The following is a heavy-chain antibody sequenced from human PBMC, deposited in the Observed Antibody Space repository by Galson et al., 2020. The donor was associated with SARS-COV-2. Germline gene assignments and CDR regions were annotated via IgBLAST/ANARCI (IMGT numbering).Heavy chain of an antibody. V-gene: IGHV4-30-4*01. CDR3: ATLKTPAKYDFLSGPVEYFQD. CDR1: GGSVSSGDYY. CDR2: IYYSGST. D-gene: IGHD3-3*01. Sequence: SETLSLTCTVSGGSVSSGDYYWSWIRQPPGKGLEWLGYIYYSGSTYYNPSLKSRVTISLDASKNPFSLKLTSVTAADTAVYYCATLKTPAKYDFLSGPVEYFQDWGQGTLVTVSS. J-gene: IGHJ1*01.